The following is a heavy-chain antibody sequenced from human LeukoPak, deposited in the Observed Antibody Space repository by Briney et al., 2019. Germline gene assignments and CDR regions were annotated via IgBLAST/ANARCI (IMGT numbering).Heavy chain of an antibody. CDR2: ISYDGSNK. CDR3: AKGQDSSGWFDRDCYGMHV. CDR1: GFTFRSYG. D-gene: IGHD6-19*01. Sequence: GRSLRLSCAASGFTFRSYGMLWVRQAPGKGLEWVAVISYDGSNKYYADSVKGRFTISRDNSKNTLYLQMNSLRAEDTAVYYCAKGQDSSGWFDRDCYGMHVWGKGTTVTVSS. J-gene: IGHJ6*04. V-gene: IGHV3-30*18.